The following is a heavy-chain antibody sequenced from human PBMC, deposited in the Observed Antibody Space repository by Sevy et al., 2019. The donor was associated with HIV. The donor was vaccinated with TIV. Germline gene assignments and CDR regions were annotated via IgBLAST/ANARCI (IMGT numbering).Heavy chain of an antibody. Sequence: GGCLRLSCAASGFTFSDYYMNWIRQAPGKGLEWVSYISSSGSTIYYADSVKGRFTISRDNAKNSLYLQMNSLRAEDTAVYYCARSDSSSRPNDYWGQGTLVTVSS. J-gene: IGHJ4*02. CDR1: GFTFSDYY. CDR3: ARSDSSSRPNDY. D-gene: IGHD6-6*01. V-gene: IGHV3-11*01. CDR2: ISSSGSTI.